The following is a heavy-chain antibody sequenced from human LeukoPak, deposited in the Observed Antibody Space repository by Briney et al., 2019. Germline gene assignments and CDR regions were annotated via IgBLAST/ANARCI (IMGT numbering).Heavy chain of an antibody. CDR3: ARGSVAGHMGFDY. Sequence: ASVTVSCKASGYTFTSYGISWGRQVPGQGVEWMGWISAYNGNTNYAQKLQGRVTMTTDTSTSTAYMELRSLRSDDTAVYYCARGSVAGHMGFDYWGQGTLVTVSS. D-gene: IGHD6-19*01. J-gene: IGHJ4*02. CDR2: ISAYNGNT. CDR1: GYTFTSYG. V-gene: IGHV1-18*01.